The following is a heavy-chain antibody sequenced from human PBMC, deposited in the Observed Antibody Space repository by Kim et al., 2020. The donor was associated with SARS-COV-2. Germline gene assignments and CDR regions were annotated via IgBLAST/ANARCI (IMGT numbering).Heavy chain of an antibody. CDR2: INAGNGNT. J-gene: IGHJ6*02. CDR1: GYTFTSYA. D-gene: IGHD1-26*01. CDR3: ARGPGGSYYYYYGMDV. Sequence: ASVKVSCKASGYTFTSYAMHWVRQAPGQRLEWMGWINAGNGNTKYSQKFQGRVTITRDTSASTAYMELSSLRSEDTAVYYCARGPGGSYYYYYGMDVWGQGTTVTVSS. V-gene: IGHV1-3*01.